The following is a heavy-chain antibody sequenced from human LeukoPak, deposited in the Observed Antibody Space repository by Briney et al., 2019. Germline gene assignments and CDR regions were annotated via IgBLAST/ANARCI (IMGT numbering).Heavy chain of an antibody. CDR3: VREGGPRTPYSGLGP. Sequence: PGGSLRLSCAASGFTFSSYAMSWVRQAPGKGLEWLSYIGGSGGPILYADSLKGRFTISRDNAKNSLYLQMNSLRDEDTAVYYCVREGGPRTPYSGLGPWGQGTLVTVSS. D-gene: IGHD3-10*01. CDR1: GFTFSSYA. CDR2: IGGSGGPI. J-gene: IGHJ5*02. V-gene: IGHV3-48*02.